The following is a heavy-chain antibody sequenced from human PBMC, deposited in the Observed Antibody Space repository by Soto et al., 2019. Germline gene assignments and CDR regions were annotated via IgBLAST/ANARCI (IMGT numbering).Heavy chain of an antibody. D-gene: IGHD3-3*01. J-gene: IGHJ5*02. Sequence: SVKVSCRASGGTFSSYAISWVRQAPGQGLEWMGGIIPIFGTANYAQKFQGRVTITADESTSTAYMELSSLRSEDTAVCYCARVGVLRFLEWLHWFDPWGQGTLVTVSS. CDR2: IIPIFGTA. CDR1: GGTFSSYA. CDR3: ARVGVLRFLEWLHWFDP. V-gene: IGHV1-69*13.